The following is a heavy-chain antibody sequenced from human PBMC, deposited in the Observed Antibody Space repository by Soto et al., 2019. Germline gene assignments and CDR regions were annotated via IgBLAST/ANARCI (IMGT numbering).Heavy chain of an antibody. CDR3: ANSFFPEAPLDY. CDR1: GITLSRYA. D-gene: IGHD3-3*02. Sequence: GGSLRLSCAASGITLSRYAVTWLRQGPRKGLEWVGGINSSGGSTSYAVAVKGRFTISRDNSKSTVSLLKNSLKYEDPDIYYCANSFFPEAPLDYWGRGTLVTVSS. J-gene: IGHJ4*02. CDR2: INSSGGST. V-gene: IGHV3-23*01.